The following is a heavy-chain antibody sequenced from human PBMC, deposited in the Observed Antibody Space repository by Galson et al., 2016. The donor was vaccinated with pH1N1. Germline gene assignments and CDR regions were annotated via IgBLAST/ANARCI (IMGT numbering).Heavy chain of an antibody. V-gene: IGHV3-23*01. D-gene: IGHD3-9*01. CDR3: AKDRGQYFDWLLCDWFDP. J-gene: IGHJ5*02. CDR2: ISGGGGTT. Sequence: SLRLSCAASGFTFSSYAMNWVRQAPGKGLEWVSYISGGGGTTYYADSVKGRFTISRDNSKNMLSLQRNSLRAEDTAVSYCAKDRGQYFDWLLCDWFDPWGQGTLVTVSS. CDR1: GFTFSSYA.